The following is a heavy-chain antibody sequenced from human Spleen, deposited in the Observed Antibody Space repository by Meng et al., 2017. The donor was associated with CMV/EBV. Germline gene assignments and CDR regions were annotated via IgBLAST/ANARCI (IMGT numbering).Heavy chain of an antibody. D-gene: IGHD3-10*01. V-gene: IGHV3-30-3*01. CDR1: GFFFHRST. Sequence: SCAASGFFFHRSTMHWVRQAPGKGLEWVALISYDGSNKQYADSVKGRFTISRDNSKNTLYLQMNSLGAEDTAVFYCARYDHLLLNDYWGQGTLVTVSS. J-gene: IGHJ4*02. CDR2: ISYDGSNK. CDR3: ARYDHLLLNDY.